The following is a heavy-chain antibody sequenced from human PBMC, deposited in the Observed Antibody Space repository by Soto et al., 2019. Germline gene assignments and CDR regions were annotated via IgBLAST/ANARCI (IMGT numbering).Heavy chain of an antibody. CDR1: GGSISSYY. J-gene: IGHJ4*02. D-gene: IGHD6-13*01. CDR3: ASLAAAGTWYFDY. CDR2: IYYSGST. Sequence: QVQLQESGPGLVKPSETLSLTCTVSGGSISSYYWSWIRQPPGKGLEWIGYIYYSGSTNYNPSLKSRVTISLDTSKNQFSLKLSSVTAADTAVYYCASLAAAGTWYFDYWGQGTLVTVSS. V-gene: IGHV4-59*08.